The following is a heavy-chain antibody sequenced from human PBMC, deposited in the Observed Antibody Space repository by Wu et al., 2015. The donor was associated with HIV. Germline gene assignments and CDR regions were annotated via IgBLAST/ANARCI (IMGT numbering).Heavy chain of an antibody. CDR2: INPNSGGT. CDR3: ARDAQLLWFGENRGWFDP. J-gene: IGHJ5*02. D-gene: IGHD3-10*01. CDR1: GYTFTGYY. V-gene: IGHV1-2*02. Sequence: QVQLVQSGAEVKKPGASVKVSCKASGYTFTGYYMHWVRQAPGQGLEWMGWINPNSGGTNYAQKFQGRVTMTRDTSISTAYMELSRLRSDDTAVYYCARDAQLLWFGENRGWFDPWGQGTLVTVSS.